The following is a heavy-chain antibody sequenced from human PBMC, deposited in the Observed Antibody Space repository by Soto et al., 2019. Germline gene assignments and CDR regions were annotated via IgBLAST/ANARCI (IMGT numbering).Heavy chain of an antibody. J-gene: IGHJ5*02. CDR3: ARAWPRYCSSTSCYIGFDP. Sequence: SETLSLTCTVSGGSISSGGYYWSWIRQHPGKGLEWIGYIYYSGSTYYNPSLKSPVTISVDTSKNQFSLKLSSVTAADTAVYYCARAWPRYCSSTSCYIGFDPWGQGTLVTVSS. CDR1: GGSISSGGYY. V-gene: IGHV4-31*01. D-gene: IGHD2-2*02. CDR2: IYYSGST.